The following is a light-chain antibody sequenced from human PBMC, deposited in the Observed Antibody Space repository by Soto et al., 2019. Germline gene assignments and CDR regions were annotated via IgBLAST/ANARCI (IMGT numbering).Light chain of an antibody. CDR2: NAS. J-gene: IGKJ5*01. CDR3: QQSYSTIT. Sequence: ETVLTQSPATLSLSPGERATLSCRASESVSNSLAWYQHKPGQAPRLLIYNASNRATGIPARFSGSGSGTDFTLTISSLEPEDFATYYCQQSYSTITFGQGTRLEIK. CDR1: ESVSNS. V-gene: IGKV3-11*01.